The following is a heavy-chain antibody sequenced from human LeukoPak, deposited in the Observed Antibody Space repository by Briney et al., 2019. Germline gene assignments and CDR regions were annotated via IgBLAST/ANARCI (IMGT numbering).Heavy chain of an antibody. CDR3: ARDVYDSSGYSLDY. D-gene: IGHD3-22*01. J-gene: IGHJ4*02. CDR2: MYPSGNT. CDR1: GASISSGRNC. V-gene: IGHV4-61*02. Sequence: SQTLSLTCTVSGASISSGRNCWSWIRQPAGKGLEWIGRMYPSGNTNYNPSLRSRVTILVETSKTQSSLKLRSATAADTALSYCARDVYDSSGYSLDYWGQGTLVTVSS.